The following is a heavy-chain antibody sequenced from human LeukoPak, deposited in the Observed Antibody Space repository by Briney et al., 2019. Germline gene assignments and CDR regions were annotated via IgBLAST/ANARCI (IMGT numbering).Heavy chain of an antibody. D-gene: IGHD5-12*01. Sequence: GGSLRLSCAASGFTFSRYAMSWVRQAPGKGREWVSTFSGSGDNTYYADSVKGRFTISRDNPKNTLYLQMNSLRAEDTAVYYCAKDGSLATPTPYYFDYWGQGNLVTVSS. CDR3: AKDGSLATPTPYYFDY. J-gene: IGHJ4*02. V-gene: IGHV3-23*01. CDR1: GFTFSRYA. CDR2: FSGSGDNT.